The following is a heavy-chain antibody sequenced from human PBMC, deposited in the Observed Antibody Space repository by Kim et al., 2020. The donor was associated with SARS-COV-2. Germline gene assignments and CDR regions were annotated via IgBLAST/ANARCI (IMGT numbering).Heavy chain of an antibody. V-gene: IGHV3-9*01. CDR1: GFTFDDYP. CDR3: AKDKYGSGSYLYYGMDV. Sequence: GGSLRLSCAASGFTFDDYPMHWVRQAPGKGLEWVSGISWNSGSMGYADSVKGRFTISRDNAKKSLYLQMNSLRPEDTALYYCAKDKYGSGSYLYYGMDVWGQGTTVTVSS. J-gene: IGHJ6*02. D-gene: IGHD3-10*01. CDR2: ISWNSGSM.